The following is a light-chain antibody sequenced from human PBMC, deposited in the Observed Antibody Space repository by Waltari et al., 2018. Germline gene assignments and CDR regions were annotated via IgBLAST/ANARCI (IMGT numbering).Light chain of an antibody. CDR1: GSDVGSYNL. CDR3: CSFATNSIVI. V-gene: IGLV2-23*02. J-gene: IGLJ2*01. CDR2: EVN. Sequence: QSALPQPASVSGSPGPSITISCSGTGSDVGSYNLVSWYQQHPGKAPKLLIYEVNMRPSGVSDRFSGSKSGVTASLTISGLQAEDEAVYFCCSFATNSIVIFGGGTKLTVL.